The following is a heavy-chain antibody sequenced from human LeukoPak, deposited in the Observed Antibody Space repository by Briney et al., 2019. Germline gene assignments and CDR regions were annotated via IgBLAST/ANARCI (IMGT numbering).Heavy chain of an antibody. J-gene: IGHJ3*01. D-gene: IGHD5-18*01. Sequence: SVTVSCKASGFTFSGCAMQWLRQARGQRLEWIGWIVVGTGKKDYAQRFQERVTITTDMTTSTAYMELSSLRSEDTAVYYCAAGVGYTYGLSLGATALISDVWGQGT. CDR3: AAGVGYTYGLSLGATALISDV. CDR2: IVVGTGKK. CDR1: GFTFSGCA. V-gene: IGHV1-58*02.